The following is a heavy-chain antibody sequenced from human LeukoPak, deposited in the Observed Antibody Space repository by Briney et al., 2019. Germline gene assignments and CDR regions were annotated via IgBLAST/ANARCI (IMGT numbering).Heavy chain of an antibody. CDR1: GFTFSSYS. J-gene: IGHJ4*02. V-gene: IGHV3-21*01. CDR3: TKGGYSSSYFDY. Sequence: PGGSLRLSCAASGFTFSSYSMNWVRQAPGKGLEWVSSISSSSSYIYYADSVRGRFTISRDNSKNTLYLQMNSLRAEDTAVYSCTKGGYSSSYFDYWGQGTLVTVSS. CDR2: ISSSSSYI. D-gene: IGHD6-13*01.